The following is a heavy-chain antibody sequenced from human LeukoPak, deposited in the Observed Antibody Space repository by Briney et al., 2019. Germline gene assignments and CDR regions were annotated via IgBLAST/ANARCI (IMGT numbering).Heavy chain of an antibody. D-gene: IGHD2-21*01. Sequence: GGSLRLSCAVSGFIFSNYLMSWVRHAPGKGPEWVANIKQDETEKYYVDSVKGRFTISKDNAKNSLYLQMNSLRDEDTAIYYCARDKIVGASKFDYWGQGTLVTVSS. CDR1: GFIFSNYL. J-gene: IGHJ4*02. V-gene: IGHV3-7*01. CDR3: ARDKIVGASKFDY. CDR2: IKQDETEK.